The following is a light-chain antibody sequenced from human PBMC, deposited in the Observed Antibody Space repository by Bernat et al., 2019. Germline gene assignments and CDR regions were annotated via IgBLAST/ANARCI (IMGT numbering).Light chain of an antibody. CDR3: QQYGTSPLT. CDR2: GAS. V-gene: IGKV3-20*01. CDR1: QSVSNSY. Sequence: EIVLTQSPGILSLSPGERATLSCRASQSVSNSYLAGYQQKPGQAPRLLTYGASSRATGIPDRFSGSGSGTSFTLTISRLEPEDFAVYYCQQYGTSPLTFGGGTKVEI. J-gene: IGKJ4*01.